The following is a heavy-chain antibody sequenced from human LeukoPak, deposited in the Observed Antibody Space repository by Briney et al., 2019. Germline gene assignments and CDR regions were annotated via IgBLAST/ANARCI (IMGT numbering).Heavy chain of an antibody. Sequence: GGSLRLSCAASGFTFSSYGMHWVRQAPGKGLEWVAVISYDGSNKYYADSVKGRFTISRDNSKNTLYLQMNSLRAEDTAVYYCAKTVEEYYYGSGSSLGYWGQGTLVTVSS. CDR1: GFTFSSYG. J-gene: IGHJ4*02. V-gene: IGHV3-30*18. D-gene: IGHD3-10*01. CDR2: ISYDGSNK. CDR3: AKTVEEYYYGSGSSLGY.